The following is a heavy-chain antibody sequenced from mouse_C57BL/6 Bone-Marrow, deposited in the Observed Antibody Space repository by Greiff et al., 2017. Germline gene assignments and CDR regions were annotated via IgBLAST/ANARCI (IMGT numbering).Heavy chain of an antibody. V-gene: IGHV5-17*01. D-gene: IGHD3-2*02. CDR3: ARASQAYYYAMDY. CDR2: ISSGSSTI. J-gene: IGHJ4*01. CDR1: GFTFSDYG. Sequence: EVKLVESGGGLVKPGGSLKLSCAASGFTFSDYGMHWVRQAPEKGLEWVAYISSGSSTIYYADTVTGRFTISRDNAKNTLFLQMTSLRSEDTAMYYCARASQAYYYAMDYWGQGTSVTVSS.